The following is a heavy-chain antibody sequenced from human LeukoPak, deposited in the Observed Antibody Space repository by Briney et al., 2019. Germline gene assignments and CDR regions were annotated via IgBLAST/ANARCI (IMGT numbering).Heavy chain of an antibody. J-gene: IGHJ4*02. CDR1: GGSISSGGYY. V-gene: IGHV4-31*03. CDR3: ASLMRGYSGYDWAYYFDY. D-gene: IGHD5-12*01. CDR2: IYYSGST. Sequence: TSQTLSLTCTVSGGSISSGGYYWSWIRQHPVKGLEWIGYIYYSGSTYYNPSLKSRVTISVDTSKNQFSLKLSSVTAADTAVYYCASLMRGYSGYDWAYYFDYWGQGALVTVSS.